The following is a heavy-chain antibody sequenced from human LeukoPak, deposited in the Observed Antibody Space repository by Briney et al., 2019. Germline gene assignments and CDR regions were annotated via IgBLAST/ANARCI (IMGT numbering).Heavy chain of an antibody. CDR2: VGTGADT. CDR3: AKSRQYAFDI. D-gene: IGHD4-11*01. V-gene: IGHV3-23*01. Sequence: GGSLRLSCLASGFTFSIYAMDWVRQAPGQGLKWVSAVGTGADTYYADSVRGRFTISRDNSKNTVYLQMDSLRPEDTALYYCAKSRQYAFDIWGQGTMVTVSS. J-gene: IGHJ3*02. CDR1: GFTFSIYA.